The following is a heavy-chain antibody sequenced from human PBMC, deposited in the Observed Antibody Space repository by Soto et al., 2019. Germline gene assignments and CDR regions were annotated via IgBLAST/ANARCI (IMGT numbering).Heavy chain of an antibody. V-gene: IGHV1-46*01. D-gene: IGHD5-18*01. CDR3: ARDLHGAFTTMVY. J-gene: IGHJ4*02. CDR2: INPNGYTS. CDR1: GYTFMNYY. Sequence: QVQMVQSRAEVKKPGASVKLSCKASGYTFMNYYIHWVRQAPGQGLEWMGIINPNGYTSTLAQKFQGRLTVTSDTSTSTVYMELGSLSSEDTAVYYCARDLHGAFTTMVYWGQGSLVTVSS.